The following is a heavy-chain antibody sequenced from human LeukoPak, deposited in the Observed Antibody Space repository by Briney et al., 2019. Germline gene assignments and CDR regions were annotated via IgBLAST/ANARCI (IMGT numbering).Heavy chain of an antibody. CDR2: INPSGGST. CDR1: GYTFTIYY. D-gene: IGHD6-13*01. V-gene: IGHV1-46*01. J-gene: IGHJ4*02. CDR3: ARSQQLEFDY. Sequence: GASVTVSFTASGYTFTIYYMHWVRQAPGQGLEWMGIINPSGGSTSYAQKFQGRVTMTRDTSTSTVYMELSSLRSEDTAVYYCARSQQLEFDYWGQGTLVTVSS.